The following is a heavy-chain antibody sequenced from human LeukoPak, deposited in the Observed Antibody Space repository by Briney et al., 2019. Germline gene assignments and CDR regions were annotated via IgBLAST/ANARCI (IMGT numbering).Heavy chain of an antibody. CDR1: GFTFSSYS. J-gene: IGHJ1*01. CDR3: ARGGYYDSSGYYYVGYFHH. D-gene: IGHD3-22*01. CDR2: ISSSGTTI. Sequence: GGSLRLSCAASGFTFSSYSMNWVRQAPGKGLEWVSYISSSGTTIYYADSVKGRFTISRDNAKNSLYLQMNSLRDEDTAVYYCARGGYYDSSGYYYVGYFHHWGQGTLVTVSS. V-gene: IGHV3-48*02.